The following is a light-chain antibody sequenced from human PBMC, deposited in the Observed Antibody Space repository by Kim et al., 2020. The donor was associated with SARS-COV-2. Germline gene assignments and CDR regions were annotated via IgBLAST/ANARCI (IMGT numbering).Light chain of an antibody. CDR1: SSDVSGYNY. V-gene: IGLV2-8*01. CDR3: SSYAGSNVV. J-gene: IGLJ2*01. Sequence: PGQSVTISCAGTSSDVSGYNYGSWYQQHPGKAPKLMIYEVSKRPSGVPDRFSGSKSGNTASLTVSGLQAEDEADYYCSSYAGSNVVFGGGTQLTVL. CDR2: EVS.